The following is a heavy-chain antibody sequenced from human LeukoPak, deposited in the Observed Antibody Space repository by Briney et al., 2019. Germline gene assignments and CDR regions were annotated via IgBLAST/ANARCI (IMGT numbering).Heavy chain of an antibody. CDR1: GYTFTSYY. V-gene: IGHV1-46*01. Sequence: ASVKVSCKASGYTFTSYYMHWVRQAPGQGLEWMGIINPSGGSTSYAQKFQGRVTMTRDMSTSTVYMELSSLRSEDTAVYYCARGSRYSGYDTEGWFDPWGQGTLVTVSS. D-gene: IGHD5-12*01. J-gene: IGHJ5*02. CDR3: ARGSRYSGYDTEGWFDP. CDR2: INPSGGST.